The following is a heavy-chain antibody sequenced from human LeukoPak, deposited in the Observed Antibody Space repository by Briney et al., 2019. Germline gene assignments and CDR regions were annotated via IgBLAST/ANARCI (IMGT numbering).Heavy chain of an antibody. CDR3: ARDHRSIAVAGWFDP. Sequence: GGSLRLSCAASGFTFSSYSMNWVRQAPGKGLEWVSYISSSSSTIYYADPVKGRFTISRDNAKNSLYLQMNSLRDEDTAVYYCARDHRSIAVAGWFDPWGQGTLVTVSS. CDR1: GFTFSSYS. CDR2: ISSSSSTI. D-gene: IGHD6-19*01. J-gene: IGHJ5*02. V-gene: IGHV3-48*02.